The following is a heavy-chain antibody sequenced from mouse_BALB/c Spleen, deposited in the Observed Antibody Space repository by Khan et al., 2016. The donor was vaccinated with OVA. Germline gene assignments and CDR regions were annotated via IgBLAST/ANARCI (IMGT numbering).Heavy chain of an antibody. CDR2: VSSLAYNF. J-gene: IGHJ3*01. V-gene: IGHV5-15*02. CDR3: ARGGKGGFAY. Sequence: EVELVESGGGLVQPGGSRKLSCAASGFTFSDYGMAWVRQAPGKGPEWVAFVSSLAYNFYYADTVTGRFTISRENAKKPLYLDMSSLRSEDTAMYYWARGGKGGFAYWGQGTLVTVSA. CDR1: GFTFSDYG.